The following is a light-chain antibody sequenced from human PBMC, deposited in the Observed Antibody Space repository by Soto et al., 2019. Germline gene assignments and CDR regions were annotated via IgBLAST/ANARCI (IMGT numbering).Light chain of an antibody. J-gene: IGKJ5*01. CDR3: QQFNSYVIT. V-gene: IGKV1-13*02. Sequence: AIQLTQSPSSLSASVGDRVNITCRASQDITSDLAWYQQKPGKAPNLLIYAASSLKSGVPSRFSGSGSGTDFTLTISSLQPEDFATYYCQQFNSYVITFGQGTRLETK. CDR1: QDITSD. CDR2: AAS.